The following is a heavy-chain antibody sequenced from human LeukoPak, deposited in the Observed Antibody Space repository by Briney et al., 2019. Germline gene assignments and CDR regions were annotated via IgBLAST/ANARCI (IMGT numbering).Heavy chain of an antibody. V-gene: IGHV3-9*01. D-gene: IGHD3-10*01. CDR3: AKEPYGSGSLDY. CDR2: ISWDNGNI. CDR1: GFTFHDYA. J-gene: IGHJ4*02. Sequence: GGSLRLSCAASGFTFHDYAMHWVRQAPGQGLEWVSGISWDNGNIGYADSVKGRVSISRDNARNSLYLQMNSLRPEDTALYYCAKEPYGSGSLDYWGQGVLVTVSS.